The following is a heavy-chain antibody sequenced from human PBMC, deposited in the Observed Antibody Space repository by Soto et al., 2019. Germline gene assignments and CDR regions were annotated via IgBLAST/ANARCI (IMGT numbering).Heavy chain of an antibody. CDR2: ISYDGSNK. D-gene: IGHD5-18*01. J-gene: IGHJ6*02. V-gene: IGHV3-30*18. CDR1: GFTFSSYG. Sequence: SLRLSCAASGFTFSSYGMHWVRQASGKWLEWVAVISYDGSNKYYADSVKGRFTISRDNSKNTLYLQMNSLRAEDTAVYYCAKDPGGIQLWSWVPSYYYGMDVWGQGTTVTVSS. CDR3: AKDPGGIQLWSWVPSYYYGMDV.